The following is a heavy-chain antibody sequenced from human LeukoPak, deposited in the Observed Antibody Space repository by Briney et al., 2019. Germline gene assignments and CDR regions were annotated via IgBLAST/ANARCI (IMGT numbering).Heavy chain of an antibody. J-gene: IGHJ4*02. CDR1: GGTFTSYA. V-gene: IGHV1-69*04. Sequence: SVKVSCKASGGTFTSYAISWVRQAPGQGLEWMGRIIPIFGRANYAQKFQGRVTITADKSKSTAYMELSSLRSEDSVVYYCARHFDYGDYGGYFDYWGQGTLVTVPS. CDR2: IIPIFGRA. CDR3: ARHFDYGDYGGYFDY. D-gene: IGHD4-17*01.